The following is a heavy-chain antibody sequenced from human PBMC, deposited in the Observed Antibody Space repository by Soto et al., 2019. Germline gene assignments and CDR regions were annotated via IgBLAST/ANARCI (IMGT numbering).Heavy chain of an antibody. D-gene: IGHD3-22*01. V-gene: IGHV1-46*01. CDR3: ARDDPLITMMGGNYFDY. CDR2: INPSGGST. Sequence: GASVKVSCKASGYTFTSYYMHWVRQAPGQGLEWMGIINPSGGSTSYAQKFQGRVTMTRDTSTSTVYMELSSLRSEDTAVYYCARDDPLITMMGGNYFDYWGQGTLVTVSS. CDR1: GYTFTSYY. J-gene: IGHJ4*02.